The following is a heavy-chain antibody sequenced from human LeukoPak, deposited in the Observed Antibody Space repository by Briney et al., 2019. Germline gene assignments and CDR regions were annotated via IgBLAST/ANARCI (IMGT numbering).Heavy chain of an antibody. CDR2: IKQDGSEK. J-gene: IGHJ2*01. CDR1: GFTFSSYW. CDR3: ARVGDFWSGYFGPGWYFDL. V-gene: IGHV3-7*01. D-gene: IGHD3-3*01. Sequence: GGSLRLSCAASGFTFSSYWMSWVRQAPGKGLEWVANIKQDGSEKYYVDSEKGRFTISRGNAKNSLYLQMNSLRAEDTAVYYCARVGDFWSGYFGPGWYFDLWGHGTLVTVSS.